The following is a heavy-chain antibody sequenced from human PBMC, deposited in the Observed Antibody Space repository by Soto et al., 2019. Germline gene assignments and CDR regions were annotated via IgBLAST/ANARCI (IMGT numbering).Heavy chain of an antibody. J-gene: IGHJ1*01. CDR2: ISGSGGST. CDR3: ARDYSNNWEEYFQH. V-gene: IGHV3-23*01. Sequence: GVSLRLSCAASGFTFSSYAMSWVRQAPGKGLEWVSAISGSGGSTYYADSVKGRFTISRDNSKNTLYLQMNSLRAEDTAVYYCARDYSNNWEEYFQHWGQGTLVTVSS. CDR1: GFTFSSYA. D-gene: IGHD1-1*01.